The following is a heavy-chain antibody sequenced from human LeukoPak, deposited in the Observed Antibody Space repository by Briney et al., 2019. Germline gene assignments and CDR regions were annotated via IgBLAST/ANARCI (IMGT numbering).Heavy chain of an antibody. D-gene: IGHD1-26*01. Sequence: SGGSLRLSCAASGFSVSSNYMSWVRQAPGKGLEWVSVIYSGGSTYYADSVKGRFTISRDNSKNTLYLQMNSLRAEDTAVYYCARDKIVGATTPRDAFDIWGQGTMVTVSS. CDR1: GFSVSSNY. CDR3: ARDKIVGATTPRDAFDI. CDR2: IYSGGST. V-gene: IGHV3-66*02. J-gene: IGHJ3*02.